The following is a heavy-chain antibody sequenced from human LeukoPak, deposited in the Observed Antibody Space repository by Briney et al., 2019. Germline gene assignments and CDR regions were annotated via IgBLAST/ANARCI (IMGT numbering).Heavy chain of an antibody. D-gene: IGHD3-22*01. CDR1: GGSISSYY. CDR2: IYYSGST. CDR3: ARDAAGEGRLVITWFDP. J-gene: IGHJ5*02. V-gene: IGHV4-59*12. Sequence: SETLSLTCTVSGGSISSYYWSWIRQPPGKGLEWIGYIYYSGSTNYNPSLKSRVTVSVDTSKNQFSLKLSSVTAADTAVYFRARDAAGEGRLVITWFDPWGQGTLVTVSS.